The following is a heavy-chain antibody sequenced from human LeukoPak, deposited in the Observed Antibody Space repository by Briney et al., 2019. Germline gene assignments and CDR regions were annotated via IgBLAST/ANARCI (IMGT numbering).Heavy chain of an antibody. D-gene: IGHD1-26*01. CDR1: GYTFTSYY. CDR3: ARLSPISGSYDY. CDR2: MNPNSGNT. J-gene: IGHJ4*02. V-gene: IGHV1-8*02. Sequence: ASVKVSCKASGYTFTSYYMHWVQQAPGQGLEWMGWMNPNSGNTGYAQKFQGRVTMTRNTSISTAYMELSSLRSEDTAVYYCARLSPISGSYDYWGQGTLVTVSS.